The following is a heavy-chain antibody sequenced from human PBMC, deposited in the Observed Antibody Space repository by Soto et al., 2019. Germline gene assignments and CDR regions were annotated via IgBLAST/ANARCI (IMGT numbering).Heavy chain of an antibody. V-gene: IGHV1-45*02. D-gene: IGHD6-19*01. CDR2: ITPFNGNT. CDR3: ASDIAVAGTGLTAFDI. J-gene: IGHJ3*02. CDR1: GYTFTSYG. Sequence: SVKVFCKASGYTFTSYGISWVRQAPGQALEWMGWITPFNGNTNYAQKFQDRVTITRDRSMSTAYMELSSLRSEDTATYYCASDIAVAGTGLTAFDIWGQGTMVTVSS.